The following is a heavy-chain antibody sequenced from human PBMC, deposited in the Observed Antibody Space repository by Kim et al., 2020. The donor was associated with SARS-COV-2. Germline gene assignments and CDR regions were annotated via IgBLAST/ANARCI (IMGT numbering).Heavy chain of an antibody. Sequence: GGSLRLSRAASGFTVSSNYMNWVRQAPGKGLEWVSVIYSGGSTYYAESVKGRFTISRDNSKNTLYLQMNTLRADDTAVYYCARVLSGFQYYFDFWGQGTLVTVSS. D-gene: IGHD5-12*01. CDR3: ARVLSGFQYYFDF. J-gene: IGHJ4*02. V-gene: IGHV3-53*01. CDR1: GFTVSSNY. CDR2: IYSGGST.